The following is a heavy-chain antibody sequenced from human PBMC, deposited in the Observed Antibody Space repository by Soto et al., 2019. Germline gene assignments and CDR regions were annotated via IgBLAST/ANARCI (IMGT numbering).Heavy chain of an antibody. CDR3: ARSYDYDSSGYYHGDY. D-gene: IGHD3-22*01. J-gene: IGHJ4*02. Sequence: GESLKISCKGSGYSFTSYWIGWVRQMPGKGLEWMGIIYPGDSDTRYSPSFQRQVTISADKSISTAYLQWSSLKASDTAMYYCARSYDYDSSGYYHGDYWGQGTLVTVSS. CDR1: GYSFTSYW. V-gene: IGHV5-51*01. CDR2: IYPGDSDT.